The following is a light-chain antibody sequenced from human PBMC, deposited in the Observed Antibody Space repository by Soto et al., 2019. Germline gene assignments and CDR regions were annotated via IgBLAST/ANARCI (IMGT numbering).Light chain of an antibody. Sequence: EIVMTQSPATLSVSPGERATLSCRASQSVSSNLAWYQQKPGQAPRLLIYGASTSATGIPGRFSGSGSGTEFTLTISSLQSEDVSVYYCKQYDNWPHTFGQGTKLELK. CDR1: QSVSSN. J-gene: IGKJ2*01. CDR3: KQYDNWPHT. CDR2: GAS. V-gene: IGKV3-15*01.